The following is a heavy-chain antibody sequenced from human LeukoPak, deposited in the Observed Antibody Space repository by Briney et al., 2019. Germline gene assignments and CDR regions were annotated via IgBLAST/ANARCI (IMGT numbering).Heavy chain of an antibody. CDR2: IIPILGIA. CDR3: ARVVDIVATTCYFDY. J-gene: IGHJ4*02. CDR1: GGTFSSYA. Sequence: SVKVSCKASGGTFSSYAISWVRQAPGQGLEWMGRIIPILGIANYAQKFQGRVTITADKSTSTAYMELSSLRSEDTAVYYCARVVDIVATTCYFDYWGQGTLVTVSS. D-gene: IGHD5-12*01. V-gene: IGHV1-69*04.